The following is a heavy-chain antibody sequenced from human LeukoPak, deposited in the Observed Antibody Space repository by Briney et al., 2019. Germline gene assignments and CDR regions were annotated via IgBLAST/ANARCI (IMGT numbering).Heavy chain of an antibody. Sequence: PSETLSLTCTVSGGSISSSSYYWGWIRQPPGKGLEWIGSIYYSGRTYYNPSLKSRVTISVDTSKNHFSLKLSSVTAADTAVYYCASWMPSHNFDYWGQGTLVTVSS. D-gene: IGHD2-2*01. J-gene: IGHJ4*02. CDR3: ASWMPSHNFDY. CDR2: IYYSGRT. V-gene: IGHV4-39*01. CDR1: GGSISSSSYY.